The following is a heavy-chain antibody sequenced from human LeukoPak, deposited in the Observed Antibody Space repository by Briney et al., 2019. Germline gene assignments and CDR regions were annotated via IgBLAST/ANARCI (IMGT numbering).Heavy chain of an antibody. CDR2: ISSDGTSK. J-gene: IGHJ5*02. V-gene: IGHV3-30*04. CDR1: GFIFSNYA. CDR3: ANGFTWFVA. D-gene: IGHD3-10*01. Sequence: GGSPRLSCAASGFIFSNYAMHWVRQAPGKGLEWVAVISSDGTSKYYADSVKGRFTISRDNSKNTLYLQMNSLRAEDTAVYYCANGFTWFVAWGQGTLVTVSS.